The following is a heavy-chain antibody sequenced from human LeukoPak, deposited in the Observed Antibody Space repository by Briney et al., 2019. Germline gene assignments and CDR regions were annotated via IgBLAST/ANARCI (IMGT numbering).Heavy chain of an antibody. CDR1: GDSVSSNSAA. J-gene: IGHJ6*02. CDR2: TYYRSKWYN. V-gene: IGHV6-1*01. CDR3: ARGQWELPDQFYGMDV. Sequence: SQTLSLTCAISGDSVSSNSAAWNWIRQSPSRGLEWLGRTYYRSKWYNDYAVSVKSRITINPDTSKNQFPLQLNSVTPEDTAVYYCARGQWELPDQFYGMDVWGQGTTVTVSS. D-gene: IGHD1-26*01.